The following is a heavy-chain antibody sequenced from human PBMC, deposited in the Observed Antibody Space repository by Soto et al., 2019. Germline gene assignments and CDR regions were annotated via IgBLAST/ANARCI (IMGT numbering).Heavy chain of an antibody. D-gene: IGHD3-10*01. CDR1: GGTFSSYA. V-gene: IGHV1-69*06. CDR3: ARENVLLVRGVIYYYYGMDV. CDR2: IIPIFGTA. Sequence: ASVKVSCKASGGTFSSYAISWVRQAPGQGLEWMGGIIPIFGTANYAQKFQGRVTITADKSTSTAYMELSSLRSEDTAVYYCARENVLLVRGVIYYYYGMDVWGQGTTVTVS. J-gene: IGHJ6*02.